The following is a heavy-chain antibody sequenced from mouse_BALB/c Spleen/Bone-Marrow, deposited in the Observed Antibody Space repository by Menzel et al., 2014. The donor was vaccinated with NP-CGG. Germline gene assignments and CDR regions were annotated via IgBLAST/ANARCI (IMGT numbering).Heavy chain of an antibody. CDR2: ISSGSSNI. Sequence: EVHLVESGGGLVQPGGSRKLSCAASGFTFSSFGMHWVRQAPEKGLEWVAYISSGSSNIYYADTVKGRFTISRDNPKNTLFLQMTSLRSEDTAMYYCARSGIDCDYGSSAYAMDYWGQGTSVTVSS. D-gene: IGHD1-1*01. J-gene: IGHJ4*01. V-gene: IGHV5-17*02. CDR3: ARSGIDCDYGSSAYAMDY. CDR1: GFTFSSFG.